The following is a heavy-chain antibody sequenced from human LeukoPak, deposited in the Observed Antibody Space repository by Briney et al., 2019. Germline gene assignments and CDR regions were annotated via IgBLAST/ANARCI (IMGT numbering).Heavy chain of an antibody. CDR1: GFTFSSYA. J-gene: IGHJ6*03. D-gene: IGHD1-26*01. V-gene: IGHV3-23*01. Sequence: GGSLRLSCAASGFTFSSYAMSWVRQAPGKGLEWVSAISGSGGSTYYADSVKGRFTISRDNSKNTLYLQMNSLRAEDTAVYYCARDRSGSHYYIDVWGKGTTVTVSS. CDR3: ARDRSGSHYYIDV. CDR2: ISGSGGST.